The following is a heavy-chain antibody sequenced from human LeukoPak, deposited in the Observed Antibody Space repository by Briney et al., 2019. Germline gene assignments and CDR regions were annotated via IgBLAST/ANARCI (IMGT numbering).Heavy chain of an antibody. CDR2: ISGNGDTT. CDR3: PKDYRGSGYFFDV. CDR1: GFTFSNYA. V-gene: IGHV3-23*01. Sequence: GGSLRLSCAGSGFTFSNYAMSWVRHAPGKGLEWVSVISGNGDTTYYVDSVKGRFTISRDNSKNTLYLQMNSLRAEDRAIYSSPKDYRGSGYFFDVWVQWTMVAVSS. D-gene: IGHD3-3*01. J-gene: IGHJ3*01.